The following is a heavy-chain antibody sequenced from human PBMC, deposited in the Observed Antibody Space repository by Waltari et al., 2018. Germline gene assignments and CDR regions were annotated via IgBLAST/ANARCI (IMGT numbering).Heavy chain of an antibody. V-gene: IGHV4-39*01. J-gene: IGHJ4*02. CDR1: GGPISSTSYS. D-gene: IGHD6-19*01. CDR2: IYYSGST. CDR3: ATPDSGDIFDY. Sequence: QLQLQESGPGLVKPSETLSLTCTVPGGPISSTSYSWGWIRQPPGKGLEWIGSIYYSGSTYYNPSLKSRVTISVDTSKNQCSLKLSSVTAADTAVYYCATPDSGDIFDYWGQGTLVTVSS.